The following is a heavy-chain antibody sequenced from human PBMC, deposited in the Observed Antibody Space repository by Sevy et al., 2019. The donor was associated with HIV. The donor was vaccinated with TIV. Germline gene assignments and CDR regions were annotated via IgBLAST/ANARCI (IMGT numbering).Heavy chain of an antibody. CDR1: GFTFSSYA. CDR3: ARAGHRLVQSRAFDY. Sequence: GGSLRLSCAASGFTFSSYAMHWVRQAPGKGLEWVAVISYDGSNKYYADSVKGRFTISRDNSKNTLYLQMNSLRAEDTAVYYCARAGHRLVQSRAFDYWGQGTLVTVSS. V-gene: IGHV3-30-3*01. D-gene: IGHD3-9*01. J-gene: IGHJ4*02. CDR2: ISYDGSNK.